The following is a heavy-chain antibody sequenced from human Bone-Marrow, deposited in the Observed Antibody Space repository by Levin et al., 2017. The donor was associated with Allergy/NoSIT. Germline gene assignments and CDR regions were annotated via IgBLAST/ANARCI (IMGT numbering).Heavy chain of an antibody. CDR3: AKAAQTGRIPAPAGMDY. D-gene: IGHD6-13*01. Sequence: GESLKISCAASGFSFSSYGMHWVRQAPGKGLEWVALISYDGSYKYYAASVKGRFTISRDNSGNTVYVQMNSLRTEDTGIYYCAKAAQTGRIPAPAGMDYWGQGALVTVSS. J-gene: IGHJ4*02. CDR2: ISYDGSYK. V-gene: IGHV3-30*18. CDR1: GFSFSSYG.